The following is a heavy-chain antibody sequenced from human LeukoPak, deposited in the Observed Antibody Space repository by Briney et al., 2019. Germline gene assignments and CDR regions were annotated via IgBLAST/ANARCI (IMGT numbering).Heavy chain of an antibody. V-gene: IGHV4-39*07. Sequence: SETLSLTCTVSGGSISSSFYYWGWIRQPPGKGLEWIGSIYYSGTTYYNPSLESRLTISVDPSENKFFLKMTSVTDADTATYYCGKVGGNTNSWGQGTLVTVSS. D-gene: IGHD4-23*01. CDR1: GGSISSSFYY. CDR3: GKVGGNTNS. CDR2: IYYSGTT. J-gene: IGHJ4*02.